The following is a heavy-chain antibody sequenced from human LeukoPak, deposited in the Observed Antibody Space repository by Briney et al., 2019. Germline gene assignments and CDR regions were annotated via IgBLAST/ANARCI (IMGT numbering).Heavy chain of an antibody. CDR2: INPNSGGT. J-gene: IGHJ3*02. Sequence: ASVKVSCKASGYTFTINHMHWVRQAPGQGLEWMGRINPNSGGTNYAQKFQGRVTMTRDTSISTAYMELSRLRSDDTAVYYCARASRDFFDAFDIWGQGTMVTVSS. CDR1: GYTFTINH. CDR3: ARASRDFFDAFDI. V-gene: IGHV1-2*06. D-gene: IGHD3/OR15-3a*01.